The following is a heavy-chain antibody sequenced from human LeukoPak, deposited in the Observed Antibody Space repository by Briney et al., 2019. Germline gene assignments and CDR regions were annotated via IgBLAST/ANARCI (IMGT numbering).Heavy chain of an antibody. J-gene: IGHJ5*02. CDR1: GYTFTSYG. CDR3: ARVRSRRGIVVVITSAWFDP. V-gene: IGHV1-18*01. Sequence: ASVKVSCKASGYTFTSYGISWVRQAPGQGLEWMGWISAYNGNTNYAQKLQGRVTMTTDASTSTAYMELRSLRSDDTAVYYCARVRSRRGIVVVITSAWFDPWGQGTLVTVSS. CDR2: ISAYNGNT. D-gene: IGHD3-22*01.